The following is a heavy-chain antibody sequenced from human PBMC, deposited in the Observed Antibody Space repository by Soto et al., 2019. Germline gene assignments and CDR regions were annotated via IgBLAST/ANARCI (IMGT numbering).Heavy chain of an antibody. CDR1: GFTFSSYA. CDR3: ARFEAYSN. J-gene: IGHJ4*02. CDR2: ISYDGSNK. Sequence: PGGSLRLSCAASGFTFSSYAMHWVRQAPGKGLEWVAVISYDGSNKYYADSVKGRFTISRDNSKNTLYLQMNSLRAEDTAVYYCARFEAYSNWGQGTLVTVSS. D-gene: IGHD6-13*01. V-gene: IGHV3-30-3*01.